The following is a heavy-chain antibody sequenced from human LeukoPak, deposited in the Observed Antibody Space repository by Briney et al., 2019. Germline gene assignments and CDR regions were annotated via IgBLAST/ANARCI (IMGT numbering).Heavy chain of an antibody. D-gene: IGHD6-19*01. Sequence: SETLSLTCTVSGRSISSYYWSWIRQPAGKGLEWIGRIYTSGSTNYNPSLKSRVTMSVDTSKNQFYLKLSSVTAADTAEYYCARVRKGIEAGQFDYWGQGTLVTVSS. CDR2: IYTSGST. CDR1: GRSISSYY. V-gene: IGHV4-4*07. CDR3: ARVRKGIEAGQFDY. J-gene: IGHJ4*02.